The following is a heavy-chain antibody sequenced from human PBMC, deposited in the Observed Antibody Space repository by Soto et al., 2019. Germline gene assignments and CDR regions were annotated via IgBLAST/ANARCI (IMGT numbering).Heavy chain of an antibody. CDR3: ARDPEVEPAYYYYYGMDV. D-gene: IGHD2-2*01. J-gene: IGHJ6*02. Sequence: QVQLVESGGGVVQPGRSLRLSCAASGFSFSSYGMHWVRQAPGKGLEWVAVIWYDGNNKYYADSVKGRFTISRDNSKNTLYLQMNSLRAEDTAVYHCARDPEVEPAYYYYYGMDVWGQGTTVTVSS. CDR2: IWYDGNNK. V-gene: IGHV3-33*01. CDR1: GFSFSSYG.